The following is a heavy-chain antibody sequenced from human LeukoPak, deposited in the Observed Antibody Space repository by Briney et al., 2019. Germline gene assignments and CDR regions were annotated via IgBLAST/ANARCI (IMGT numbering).Heavy chain of an antibody. Sequence: KTSETLSLTCTVSGGSISTYYWSWIRQSPGKGLDWIGYIHDTGSTNYNPSLKSRVSISVDRSKSQFSLHLSSVTAADTAVYFCARVEPYSYYFGMDVWGRGTTVTVSS. CDR3: ARVEPYSYYFGMDV. CDR2: IHDTGST. D-gene: IGHD1-26*01. J-gene: IGHJ6*02. V-gene: IGHV4-59*08. CDR1: GGSISTYY.